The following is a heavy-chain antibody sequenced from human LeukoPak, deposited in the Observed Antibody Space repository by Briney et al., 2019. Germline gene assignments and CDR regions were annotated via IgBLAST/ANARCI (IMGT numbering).Heavy chain of an antibody. CDR2: SSGFNGRT. D-gene: IGHD2-15*01. CDR3: ARAGRGVAATNSWFDP. V-gene: IGHV1-18*01. Sequence: ASVKVSCKTSGYAFTTYGISWVRQAPGQGLEWLGWSSGFNGRTEYAHKVQGRVTMTADPYTDTAYMELSSLRSEDTAVYYCARAGRGVAATNSWFDPWGQGTLVTVSS. CDR1: GYAFTTYG. J-gene: IGHJ5*02.